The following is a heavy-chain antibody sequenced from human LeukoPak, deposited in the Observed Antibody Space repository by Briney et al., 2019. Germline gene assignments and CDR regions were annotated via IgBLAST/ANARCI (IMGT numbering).Heavy chain of an antibody. Sequence: SDTLSLTCAVYGGSFSGYYWSWIRQPPGKGLEWIGEINHSGSTNYNPSLKSRVTISVDTSKNQFSLKLSSVTAADSAVYYCARLYGDHGYWGQGTLVTVSS. CDR3: ARLYGDHGY. CDR2: INHSGST. D-gene: IGHD2-21*02. CDR1: GGSFSGYY. J-gene: IGHJ4*02. V-gene: IGHV4-34*01.